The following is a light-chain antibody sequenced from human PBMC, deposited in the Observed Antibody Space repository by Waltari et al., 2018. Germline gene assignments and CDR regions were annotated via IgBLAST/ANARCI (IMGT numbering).Light chain of an antibody. CDR2: EVT. CDR1: SSDVGNYNL. Sequence: PGQSITISCTGSSSDVGNYNLVSWYQQYPGKAPKLMVYEVTKRTSGVSDRFSGSKSGNTASLTISGLQSEDEADYYCCSYAGLGIYVFGTGTKVTVL. V-gene: IGLV2-23*02. J-gene: IGLJ1*01. CDR3: CSYAGLGIYV.